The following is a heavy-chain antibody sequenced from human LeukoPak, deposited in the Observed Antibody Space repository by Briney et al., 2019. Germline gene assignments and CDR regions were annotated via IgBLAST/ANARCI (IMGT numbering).Heavy chain of an antibody. D-gene: IGHD2-15*01. J-gene: IGHJ4*02. CDR3: ARDGLVYCSGGSCYGDYFDY. Sequence: GGSLRLSCAASGFTFSSYGMHWVRQAPGKGLEWVAVISYDGSNKYYADSVKGRFTISRDNSKNTLYLQMNSLRAEDTAVYYCARDGLVYCSGGSCYGDYFDYWGQGTLVTVSS. V-gene: IGHV3-30*03. CDR1: GFTFSSYG. CDR2: ISYDGSNK.